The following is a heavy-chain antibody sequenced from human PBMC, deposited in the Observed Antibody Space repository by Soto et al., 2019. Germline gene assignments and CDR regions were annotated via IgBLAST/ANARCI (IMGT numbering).Heavy chain of an antibody. V-gene: IGHV3-15*01. CDR3: TTEERGELRDFDY. Sequence: EVQLVESGGGLVKPGGSLRLSCAASGFTFSNAWMSWVRQAPGKGLEWVGRIKSKTDGGTTDYAAPVKGRFTISRDDSKNTLYLQMNSLKTEDTAVYYCTTEERGELRDFDYWGQGTLVTVSS. CDR2: IKSKTDGGTT. J-gene: IGHJ4*02. D-gene: IGHD1-26*01. CDR1: GFTFSNAW.